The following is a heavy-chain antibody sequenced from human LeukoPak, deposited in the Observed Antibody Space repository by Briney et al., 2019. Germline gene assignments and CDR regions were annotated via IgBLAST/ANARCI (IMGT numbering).Heavy chain of an antibody. Sequence: SETLSLTCTVSGGSFSGYYWSWIRQPPGKGLEWVGEINHSGSTNYNPSLKSRVTISVDTSKNQFSLKLSSVTAADTAVYYCARGDYYDSSGYSIDYWGQGTLVTVSS. J-gene: IGHJ4*02. CDR1: GGSFSGYY. V-gene: IGHV4-34*01. CDR3: ARGDYYDSSGYSIDY. D-gene: IGHD3-22*01. CDR2: INHSGST.